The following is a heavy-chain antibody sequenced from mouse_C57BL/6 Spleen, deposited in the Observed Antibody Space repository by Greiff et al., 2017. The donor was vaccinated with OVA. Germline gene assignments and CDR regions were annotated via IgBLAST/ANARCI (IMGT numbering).Heavy chain of an antibody. D-gene: IGHD2-5*01. CDR2: INPGSGGT. CDR3: AHYSNYYAMDY. Sequence: VQLQQSGAELVRPGPSVKVSCKASGYAFTNYLIEWVKQRPGQGLEWIGVINPGSGGTNYNEKFKGKATLTADKSSSTAYMQLSSLTSEDSAVYFCAHYSNYYAMDYWGQGTSVTVSS. CDR1: GYAFTNYL. J-gene: IGHJ4*01. V-gene: IGHV1-54*01.